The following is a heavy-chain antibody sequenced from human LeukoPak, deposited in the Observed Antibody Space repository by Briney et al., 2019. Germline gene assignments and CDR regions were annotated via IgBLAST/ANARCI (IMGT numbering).Heavy chain of an antibody. Sequence: ASVKVSCKASGYTFTSYGISWVRQAPGQGLEWMGWISAYNGNTNYAQKLQGRVTMTTDTSTSTAYMELRSLRSDDTAVYYCARDVPTMGDFRSGYRKHFDYWGQGTLVTVSS. V-gene: IGHV1-18*01. CDR2: ISAYNGNT. D-gene: IGHD3-3*01. J-gene: IGHJ4*02. CDR1: GYTFTSYG. CDR3: ARDVPTMGDFRSGYRKHFDY.